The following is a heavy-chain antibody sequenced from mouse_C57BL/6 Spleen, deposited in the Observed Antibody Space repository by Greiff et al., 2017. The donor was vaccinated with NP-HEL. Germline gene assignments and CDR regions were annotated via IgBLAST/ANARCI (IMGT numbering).Heavy chain of an antibody. CDR1: GYAFSSSW. CDR3: ARTTVVSYYAMTT. Sequence: QVQLQQSGPELVKPGASVKISCKASGYAFSSSWMNWVKQRPGKGLEWIGRIYPGDGDTNYNGKFKGKATLTADKSSSTAYMQLSSLTSEDSAVYFCARTTVVSYYAMTTGVKEPQSPSPQ. CDR2: IYPGDGDT. D-gene: IGHD1-1*01. V-gene: IGHV1-82*01. J-gene: IGHJ4*01.